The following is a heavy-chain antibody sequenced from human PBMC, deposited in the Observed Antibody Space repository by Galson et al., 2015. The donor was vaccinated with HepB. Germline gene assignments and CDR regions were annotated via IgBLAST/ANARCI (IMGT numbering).Heavy chain of an antibody. CDR1: GFTFSSYG. V-gene: IGHV3-30*18. J-gene: IGHJ3*02. D-gene: IGHD2-15*01. Sequence: SLRLSCAASGFTFSSYGMHWVRQAPGKGLEWVAVISYDGSNKYYADSVKGRFTISRDNSKNTLYLQMNSLRAEDTAVYYCAKKYGTYSFDIWGQGTMVTVSS. CDR2: ISYDGSNK. CDR3: AKKYGTYSFDI.